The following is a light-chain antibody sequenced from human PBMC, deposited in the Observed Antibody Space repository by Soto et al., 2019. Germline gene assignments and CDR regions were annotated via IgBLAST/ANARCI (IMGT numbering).Light chain of an antibody. CDR2: SNN. Sequence: QAVVTQPPSASGTPGQRVTISCSGSSSNIVSNTVNWYQQLPGTAPKLLIYSNNQRPSGVPDRFSGSKSGTSASLAISGLQSEDEADYYCAAWDDSLNGWVFGGGTKLTVL. CDR3: AAWDDSLNGWV. V-gene: IGLV1-44*01. J-gene: IGLJ3*02. CDR1: SSNIVSNT.